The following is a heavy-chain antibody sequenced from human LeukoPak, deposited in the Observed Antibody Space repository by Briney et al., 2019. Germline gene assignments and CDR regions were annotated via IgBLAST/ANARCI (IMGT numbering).Heavy chain of an antibody. CDR3: ARLGLLLWFGELLWEVDYYYMDV. CDR2: MNPNSGNT. V-gene: IGHV1-8*03. D-gene: IGHD3-10*01. Sequence: GASVKVSCKASGYTFTSYDINWVRQATGQGLEWMGWMNPNSGNTGYAQKFQGRVTITGNTSISTAYMELSSLRSEDTAVYYCARLGLLLWFGELLWEVDYYYMDVWGKGTTVTVSS. CDR1: GYTFTSYD. J-gene: IGHJ6*03.